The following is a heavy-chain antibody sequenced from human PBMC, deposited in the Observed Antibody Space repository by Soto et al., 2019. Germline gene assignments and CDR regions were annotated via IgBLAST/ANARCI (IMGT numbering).Heavy chain of an antibody. CDR3: ARASYHGDYVSYNWFDP. V-gene: IGHV1-2*02. J-gene: IGHJ5*02. D-gene: IGHD4-17*01. CDR2: INPNSGGT. CDR1: GYTFTAYY. Sequence: GASVKVSCKASGYTFTAYYIHWVRQAPGLGLEWMGWINPNSGGTDYAQKFQGRVTMTRDTSITTAYMDLSRLRSDDTAVYYCARASYHGDYVSYNWFDPWGQGTLVTVSS.